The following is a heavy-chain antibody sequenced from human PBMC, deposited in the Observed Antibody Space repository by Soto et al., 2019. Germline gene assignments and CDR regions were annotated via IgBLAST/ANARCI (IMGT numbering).Heavy chain of an antibody. Sequence: EVQLLESGGGLVQPGGSLRLSCAASGFTFSSYAMSWVRQAPGKGLEWVSAISGSGGSTYYADSVKGRFTISRDNSKNTLYLQMNSLRAEDTAVYYCAKDPGITFGGVIPHDAFDIWGQGTMVTVSS. D-gene: IGHD3-16*02. CDR3: AKDPGITFGGVIPHDAFDI. CDR2: ISGSGGST. J-gene: IGHJ3*02. CDR1: GFTFSSYA. V-gene: IGHV3-23*01.